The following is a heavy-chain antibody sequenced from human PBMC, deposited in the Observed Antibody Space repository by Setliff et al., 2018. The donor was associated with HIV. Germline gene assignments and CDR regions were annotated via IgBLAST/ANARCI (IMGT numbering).Heavy chain of an antibody. D-gene: IGHD1-26*01. Sequence: LSLTCTVSGGSINSYYWSWIRQPAGKGPEWIGRIYTSGSANYNPSLKSRVTMSVDTSKNQFSLKLTSVTAADTAVYYCARELMWRGALHYFYYMDVWGEGTTVTVSS. J-gene: IGHJ6*03. CDR2: IYTSGSA. CDR1: GGSINSYY. V-gene: IGHV4-4*07. CDR3: ARELMWRGALHYFYYMDV.